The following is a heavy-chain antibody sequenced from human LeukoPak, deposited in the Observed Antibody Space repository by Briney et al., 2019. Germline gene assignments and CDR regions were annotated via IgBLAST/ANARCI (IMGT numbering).Heavy chain of an antibody. CDR3: TAWQPFYYYYGMDV. CDR2: IRSKANSYAT. CDR1: GFTFSGSA. J-gene: IGHJ6*02. Sequence: GGSLRLSCAASGFTFSGSAMPWVRQASGKGLEWVGRIRSKANSYATAYAASVKGRFTISRDDSKNTAYLQMNSLKTEDTAVYYCTAWQPFYYYYGMDVWGQGTTVTVSS. V-gene: IGHV3-73*01. D-gene: IGHD5-12*01.